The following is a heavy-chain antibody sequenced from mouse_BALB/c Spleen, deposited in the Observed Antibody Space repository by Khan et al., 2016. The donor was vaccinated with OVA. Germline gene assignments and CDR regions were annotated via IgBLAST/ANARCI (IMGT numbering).Heavy chain of an antibody. CDR2: IFPGTGTT. Sequence: QVQLQQSGAELVKPGTSVTLSCKTSGYTFPSYWIQWVQQRPGQGLGWIGQIFPGTGTTYNNENFKEKATLTVDTSSHPAYMQLTSLTTADAAVYFCARGHFSNYEFVYWGQGTLVTVSP. J-gene: IGHJ3*01. D-gene: IGHD2-5*01. CDR3: ARGHFSNYEFVY. V-gene: IGHV1S132*01. CDR1: GYTFPSYW.